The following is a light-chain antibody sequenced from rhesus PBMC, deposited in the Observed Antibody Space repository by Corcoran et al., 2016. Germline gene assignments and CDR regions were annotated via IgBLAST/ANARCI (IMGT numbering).Light chain of an antibody. Sequence: QTAPTQSPSVSGSPGQSVTISCTGTSSDIGGYNRVSWYQQYPGKVPKLVIYEVSKRPSGVSDRFSGSKSGNTASLTISGLKAEDDADYYGCSYERTGTFIFGGGTRLTVL. J-gene: IGLJ1*01. V-gene: IGLV2-13*03. CDR3: CSYERTGTFI. CDR2: EVS. CDR1: SSDIGGYNR.